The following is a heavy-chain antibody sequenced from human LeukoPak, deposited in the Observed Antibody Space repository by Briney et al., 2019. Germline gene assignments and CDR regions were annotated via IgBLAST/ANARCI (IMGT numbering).Heavy chain of an antibody. Sequence: AASVKVSCKASGGTFSSYAISWVRQAPGQGLEWMGGIIPIFGSTNYAQKFQGKVTITADESTSTAYMEVNSLRSEDTAVYFCAEGSSGYNYGPPDYWGQGTLVRVSS. CDR2: IIPIFGST. D-gene: IGHD3-22*01. V-gene: IGHV1-69*13. J-gene: IGHJ4*02. CDR1: GGTFSSYA. CDR3: AEGSSGYNYGPPDY.